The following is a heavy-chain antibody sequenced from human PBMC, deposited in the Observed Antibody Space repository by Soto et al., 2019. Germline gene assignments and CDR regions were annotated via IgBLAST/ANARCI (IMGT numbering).Heavy chain of an antibody. V-gene: IGHV4-34*01. CDR1: GGTFRGYY. Sequence: SETLSLTCAVSGGTFRGYYWSWIRQPPGKGLEWIGEINRSGSTNYNPSLKSRVPISVDTSKNQFSLKLSSVTAADTAVYYCARVGVRPYHYYVMDVWGQGTTVTGSS. D-gene: IGHD3-3*01. CDR2: INRSGST. J-gene: IGHJ6*02. CDR3: ARVGVRPYHYYVMDV.